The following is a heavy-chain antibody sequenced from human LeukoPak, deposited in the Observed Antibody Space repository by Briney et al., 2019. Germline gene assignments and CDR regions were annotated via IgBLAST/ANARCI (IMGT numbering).Heavy chain of an antibody. Sequence: SETLSLTCTVSGGSISSYYWSWIRQPPGMGLEWIGYIYYSGSTNYNPSLKSRVTISVDTSKNQFSLKLSSVTAADTAVYYCARGEYGEVDYWGQGTLVTVSS. J-gene: IGHJ4*02. CDR1: GGSISSYY. CDR3: ARGEYGEVDY. D-gene: IGHD3-10*01. CDR2: IYYSGST. V-gene: IGHV4-59*01.